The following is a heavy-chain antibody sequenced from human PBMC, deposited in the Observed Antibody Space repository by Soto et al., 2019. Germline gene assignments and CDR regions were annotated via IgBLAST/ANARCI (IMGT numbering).Heavy chain of an antibody. D-gene: IGHD3-10*01. CDR1: GYTLTELS. V-gene: IGHV1-24*01. CDR2: FDPEDGET. Sequence: ASVKVSCKVSGYTLTELSMHWVRQAPGKGLEWMGGFDPEDGETIYAQKFQGRVTMTEDTSTDTAYMELSSLRSEDTAVYYCATVKTMVRGVITTFDYWGQGTLVTVS. J-gene: IGHJ4*02. CDR3: ATVKTMVRGVITTFDY.